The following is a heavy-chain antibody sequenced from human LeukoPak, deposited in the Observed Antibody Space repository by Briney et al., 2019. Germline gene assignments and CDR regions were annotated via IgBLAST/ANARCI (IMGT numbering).Heavy chain of an antibody. J-gene: IGHJ5*02. V-gene: IGHV1-69*13. D-gene: IGHD6-19*01. CDR1: GGTFSSYT. CDR2: IIPIFGTA. Sequence: AASVKVSCKASGGTFSSYTISWVRQAPGQGLEWMGGIIPIFGTANYAQKFQGRVTITADESTSTAYMELSSLRSEDTAVYYCAREYGTRSGWYLGDWFDPWGQGTLVTVSS. CDR3: AREYGTRSGWYLGDWFDP.